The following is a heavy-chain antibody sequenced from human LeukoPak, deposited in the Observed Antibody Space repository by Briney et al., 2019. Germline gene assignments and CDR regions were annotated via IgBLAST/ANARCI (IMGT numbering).Heavy chain of an antibody. J-gene: IGHJ6*03. CDR2: IIPIFGTA. CDR3: AGDYRNYYYYMDV. Sequence: ASVKVSCRASGGTFSSYAISWVRQAPGQGLEWMGGIIPIFGTANYAQKFQGRVTITTDESTSTAYMELSSLRSEDTAVYYCAGDYRNYYYYMDVWGKGTTVTVSS. D-gene: IGHD1-14*01. CDR1: GGTFSSYA. V-gene: IGHV1-69*05.